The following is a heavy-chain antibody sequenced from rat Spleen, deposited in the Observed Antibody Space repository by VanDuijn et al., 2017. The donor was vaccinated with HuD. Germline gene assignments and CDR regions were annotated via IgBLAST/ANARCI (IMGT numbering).Heavy chain of an antibody. V-gene: IGHV3-1*01. CDR2: ISYSGST. CDR3: ARWGYYGYNRDVMDA. CDR1: GYSITSNY. J-gene: IGHJ4*01. D-gene: IGHD1-9*01. Sequence: EVQLQESGPGLVKPSQSLSLTCSVTGYSITSNYWGWIRKFPGNKMEWMGYISYSGSTSYNPSLKSRISITRDTSKNQFFQQLNSVTTEDTATYYCARWGYYGYNRDVMDAWGQGASVTVSS.